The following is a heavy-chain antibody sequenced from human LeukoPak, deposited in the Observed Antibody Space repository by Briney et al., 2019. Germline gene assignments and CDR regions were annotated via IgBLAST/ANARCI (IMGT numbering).Heavy chain of an antibody. D-gene: IGHD6-13*01. V-gene: IGHV3-30-3*01. CDR2: ISYDGSNK. CDR1: GFTFSSYA. CDR3: AKSSPPLAG. J-gene: IGHJ4*02. Sequence: GGSLRLSCAASGFTFSSYAMHWVRQAPGKGLEWVAVISYDGSNKYYADSVKGRFTISRDNSKNTLYLQMNSLRAEDTAVYYCAKSSPPLAGWGQGTLVTVSS.